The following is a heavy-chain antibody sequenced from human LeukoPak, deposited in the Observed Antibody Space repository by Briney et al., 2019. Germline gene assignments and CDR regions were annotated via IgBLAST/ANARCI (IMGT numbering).Heavy chain of an antibody. CDR3: ARAVAGTRGIFDWFDP. CDR2: INPNSGGT. J-gene: IGHJ5*02. Sequence: ASVKVSCKASGYTFTGYYMHWVRQAPGQGLEWMGWINPNSGGTNYAQKFQGRVTMTRDTSISTAYMELSRLRSDDTAVYYCARAVAGTRGIFDWFDPWGQGTLVTVSS. V-gene: IGHV1-2*02. D-gene: IGHD6-19*01. CDR1: GYTFTGYY.